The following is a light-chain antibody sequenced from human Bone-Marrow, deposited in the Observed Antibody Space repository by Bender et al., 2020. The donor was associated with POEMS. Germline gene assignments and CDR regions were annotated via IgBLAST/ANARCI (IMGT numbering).Light chain of an antibody. Sequence: SYVLTQPPSVSVAPGQTARITCGGNSIGRKTVHWYQQNPGQAPVLVVSDETDRPSGIPDRFSGYNSGNTAILTINRVEAEDEADYYCQVWDSSTYHWVFGGGTKLTVL. CDR3: QVWDSSTYHWV. CDR2: DET. V-gene: IGLV3-21*02. J-gene: IGLJ3*02. CDR1: SIGRKT.